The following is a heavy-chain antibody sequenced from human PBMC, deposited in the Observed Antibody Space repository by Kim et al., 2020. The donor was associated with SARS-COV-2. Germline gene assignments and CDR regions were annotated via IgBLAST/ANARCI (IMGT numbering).Heavy chain of an antibody. Sequence: SVKVSCKASGGTFSSYAISWVRQAPGQGLEWMGGIIPIFGTANYAQKFQGRVTITADESTSTAYMELSSLRSEDTAVYYCAREGPVLRYFDWLLYYYYGMDVWGQGTTVTVSS. V-gene: IGHV1-69*13. CDR2: IIPIFGTA. CDR1: GGTFSSYA. D-gene: IGHD3-9*01. CDR3: AREGPVLRYFDWLLYYYYGMDV. J-gene: IGHJ6*02.